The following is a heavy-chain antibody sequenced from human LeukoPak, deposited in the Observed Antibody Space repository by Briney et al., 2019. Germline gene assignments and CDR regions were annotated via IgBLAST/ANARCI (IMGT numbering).Heavy chain of an antibody. Sequence: GSSVKVSCRASGGTFSSYAISWVRQAPGQGLEWMGGIIPIFGTANYAQKFQGRVTITTDESTSTAYMELSSLRSEDTAVYDCARSMGESGYSQFYPFDYWGQGTLVTVSS. CDR1: GGTFSSYA. J-gene: IGHJ4*02. CDR3: ARSMGESGYSQFYPFDY. V-gene: IGHV1-69*05. CDR2: IIPIFGTA. D-gene: IGHD3-16*01.